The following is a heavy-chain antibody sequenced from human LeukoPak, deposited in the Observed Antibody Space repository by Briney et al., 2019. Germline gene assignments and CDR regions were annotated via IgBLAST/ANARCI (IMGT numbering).Heavy chain of an antibody. CDR1: GASVSTCGFC. Sequence: PSETLSLTCNVSGASVSTCGFCLNWIRQPPGKGLEWLGCKYPTGGTYYNPSLKSRVTISVDRSKNQFSLKLSSVTAADTAVYYCARREGLVGATKMPKPHSYWYFDLWGRGTLVTVSS. CDR2: KYPTGGT. D-gene: IGHD1-26*01. CDR3: ARREGLVGATKMPKPHSYWYFDL. J-gene: IGHJ2*01. V-gene: IGHV4-30-2*01.